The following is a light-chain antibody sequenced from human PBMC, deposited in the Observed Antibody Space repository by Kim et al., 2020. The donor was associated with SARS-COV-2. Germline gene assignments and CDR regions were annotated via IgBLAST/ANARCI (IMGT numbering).Light chain of an antibody. CDR2: GAS. Sequence: PGERATLSCRASHSVDSNDLAWYQQKTGQAPRLLIYGASSRAAGIPDNFSGSGSGTDFTLTINRLEPEDFAVYYCQHYDSSPSFGQGTRLEIK. CDR1: HSVDSND. V-gene: IGKV3-20*01. CDR3: QHYDSSPS. J-gene: IGKJ5*01.